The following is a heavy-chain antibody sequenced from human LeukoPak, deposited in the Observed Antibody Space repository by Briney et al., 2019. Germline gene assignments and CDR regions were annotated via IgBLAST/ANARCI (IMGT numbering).Heavy chain of an antibody. CDR2: IYHSGST. Sequence: SETLSLTCAVSGGSISSGGYSWSWIRQPPGKGLEWIGYIYHSGSTYYNPSLKSRVTISVDRSKNQFSLKLSSVTAADTAVYYCARVGYGSGSYRLWFDPWGQGTLVTDSS. D-gene: IGHD3-10*01. J-gene: IGHJ5*02. CDR1: GGSISSGGYS. V-gene: IGHV4-30-2*01. CDR3: ARVGYGSGSYRLWFDP.